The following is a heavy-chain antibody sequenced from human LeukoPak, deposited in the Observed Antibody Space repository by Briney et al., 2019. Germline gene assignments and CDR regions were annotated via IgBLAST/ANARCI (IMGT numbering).Heavy chain of an antibody. D-gene: IGHD3-22*01. J-gene: IGHJ4*02. CDR2: IYYSGNT. Sequence: SETLSLTCTVSGGSISSSSYYWGWIRQPPGKGLEWIGSIYYSGNTYYNPSLKSRVTTSVDTSKNQFSLKLSSVTAADTAVYYCASSSILVVVISNFDYWGQGTLVTVSS. CDR1: GGSISSSSYY. V-gene: IGHV4-39*01. CDR3: ASSSILVVVISNFDY.